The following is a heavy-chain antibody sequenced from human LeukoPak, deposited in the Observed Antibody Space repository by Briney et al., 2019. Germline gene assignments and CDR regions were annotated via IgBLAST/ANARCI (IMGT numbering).Heavy chain of an antibody. CDR2: ISSSSSYI. CDR1: GFTFSSYS. J-gene: IGHJ4*02. D-gene: IGHD1-14*01. CDR3: ARRTPGLFDY. V-gene: IGHV3-21*01. Sequence: PGGSLRLSCAASGFTFSSYSMNWVRQAPGKGLEWISSISSSSSYIYYADSVKGRFTISRDNAKNSLYLQMNSLRAEDTAVYYCARRTPGLFDYWGQGTLVTVSS.